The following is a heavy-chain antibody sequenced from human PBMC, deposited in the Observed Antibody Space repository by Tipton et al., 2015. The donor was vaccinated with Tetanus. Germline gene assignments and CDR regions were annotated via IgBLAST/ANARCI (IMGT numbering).Heavy chain of an antibody. CDR3: ARGLPREPFYFDY. CDR1: GGSISRSRYF. D-gene: IGHD1-26*01. J-gene: IGHJ4*02. V-gene: IGHV4-31*03. CDR2: IYYSGDT. Sequence: TLSLTCTVSGGSISRSRYFWNWIRQRPGKGPEWIGYIYYSGDTYINPSLKSRVTMSVDTSKNQFSLNVSSVTAADTAVYYCARGLPREPFYFDYWGQGKQVSVSS.